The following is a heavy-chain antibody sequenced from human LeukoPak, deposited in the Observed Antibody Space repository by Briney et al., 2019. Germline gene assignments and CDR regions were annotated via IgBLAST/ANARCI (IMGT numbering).Heavy chain of an antibody. D-gene: IGHD5-18*01. J-gene: IGHJ4*02. CDR1: GFTFSDYY. CDR2: IGSSSSYT. CDR3: APGTYSYGYLFDY. Sequence: GGSLRLSCAASGFTFSDYYMSWIRQAPGKGLEWVSYIGSSSSYTNYADSVKGRFTISRDNAKNSLYLQMNSLRAEDTAVYYCAPGTYSYGYLFDYWGQGTLVTVSS. V-gene: IGHV3-11*06.